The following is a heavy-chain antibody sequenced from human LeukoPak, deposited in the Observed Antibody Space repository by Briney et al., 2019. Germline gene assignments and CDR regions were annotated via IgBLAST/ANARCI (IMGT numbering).Heavy chain of an antibody. V-gene: IGHV3-33*01. CDR1: EFTFSYYG. J-gene: IGHJ4*02. CDR3: ARDADTSSHYSRFDY. CDR2: IWANGNDE. Sequence: GGSLRLSCAASEFTFSYYGMHWVRQAPGKGLEWVAVIWANGNDEYYADSVKGRFAISRDNSKNTLYLQMNSLRAEDTAVYYCARDADTSSHYSRFDYWGQGTLVTVSS. D-gene: IGHD3-22*01.